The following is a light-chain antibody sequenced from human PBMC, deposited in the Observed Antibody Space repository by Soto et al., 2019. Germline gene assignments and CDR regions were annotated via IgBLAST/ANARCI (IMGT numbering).Light chain of an antibody. J-gene: IGKJ5*01. Sequence: DIQITQSPSTLSASLGDRVTITCRASQSISSWLAWYQQKPGKAPKLLIYAASSLESGVPSRFSGSGSGTDFTLTIRRLQAEDFVTYCCQQYNSYHITFGQGTRLEIK. CDR2: AAS. CDR1: QSISSW. V-gene: IGKV1-5*01. CDR3: QQYNSYHIT.